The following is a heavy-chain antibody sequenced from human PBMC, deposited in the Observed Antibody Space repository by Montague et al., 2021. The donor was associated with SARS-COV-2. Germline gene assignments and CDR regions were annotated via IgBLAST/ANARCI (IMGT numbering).Heavy chain of an antibody. CDR2: MSDDGSDE. V-gene: IGHV3-30*04. Sequence: SLRLSCAASGFNLGSYAMHWVRQAPGKGLEWVAVMSDDGSDEHHADSVKGRFTISRDNSKNTLYLQISSLRADDTGTFYCARGNAACRESSCHLFYGLDVWGQGTTVTVSS. D-gene: IGHD6-13*01. CDR1: GFNLGSYA. CDR3: ARGNAACRESSCHLFYGLDV. J-gene: IGHJ6*02.